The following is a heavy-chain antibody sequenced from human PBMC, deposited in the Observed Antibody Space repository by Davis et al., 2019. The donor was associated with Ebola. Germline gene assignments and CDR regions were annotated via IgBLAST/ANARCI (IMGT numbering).Heavy chain of an antibody. D-gene: IGHD3-22*01. V-gene: IGHV1-8*01. Sequence: ASVKVSCKASGYTFTSYDINWVRQATGQGLEWMGWMNPNSGNTGYAQKLQGRVTMTTDTSTSTAYMELRSLRSDDTAVYYCARSITMIVVGYFDYWGQGTLVTVSS. J-gene: IGHJ4*02. CDR3: ARSITMIVVGYFDY. CDR2: MNPNSGNT. CDR1: GYTFTSYD.